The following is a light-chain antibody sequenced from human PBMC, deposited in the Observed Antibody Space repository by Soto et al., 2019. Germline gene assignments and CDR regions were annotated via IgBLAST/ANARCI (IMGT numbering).Light chain of an antibody. Sequence: DVVMTQSPLSLPVTLGQPASISCRSSQSLVYSDGNTYLTWFQQRPGQSPRRLIYKVSNRDSGVPDRFSGSGSGSDFTLRSSRVEAEDVGVYYCLQGTHWPPYTFGQGTKLEIK. V-gene: IGKV2-30*01. CDR1: QSLVYSDGNTY. CDR2: KVS. CDR3: LQGTHWPPYT. J-gene: IGKJ2*01.